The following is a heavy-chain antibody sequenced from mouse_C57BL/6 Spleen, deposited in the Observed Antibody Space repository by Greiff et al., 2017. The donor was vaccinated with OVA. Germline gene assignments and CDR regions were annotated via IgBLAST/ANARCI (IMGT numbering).Heavy chain of an antibody. CDR3: ARRGGLREGAMDY. Sequence: EVQGVESGGGLVQPGGSLSLSCAASGFTFTDYYMSWVRQPPGKALEWLGFIRHKANGYTTEYSASVKGRFTISRDNSHSILYLQMNALRAEDSATYYCARRGGLREGAMDYWGQGTSVTVSS. V-gene: IGHV7-3*01. J-gene: IGHJ4*01. CDR2: IRHKANGYTT. D-gene: IGHD2-4*01. CDR1: GFTFTDYY.